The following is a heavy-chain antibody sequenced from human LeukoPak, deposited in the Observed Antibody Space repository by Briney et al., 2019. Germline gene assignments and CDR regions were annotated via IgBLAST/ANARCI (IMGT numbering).Heavy chain of an antibody. CDR1: GFTFSSYG. D-gene: IGHD5-24*01. CDR2: ISYDGSNK. V-gene: IGHV3-30*18. CDR3: AKGDGYNYDY. J-gene: IGHJ4*02. Sequence: GGSLRLSCAASGFTFSSYGMHWVRQAPGKGLEWVAVISYDGSNKYYADSVKGRFTISRDNSKNTLYLQMNSLRAEDTAVYYCAKGDGYNYDYWGQGTLVTVSS.